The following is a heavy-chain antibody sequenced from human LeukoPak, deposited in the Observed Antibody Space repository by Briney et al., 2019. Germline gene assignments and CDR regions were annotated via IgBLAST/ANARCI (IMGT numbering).Heavy chain of an antibody. CDR3: SRENGAFSPFGF. V-gene: IGHV4-4*02. CDR1: GVSISTTNW. Sequence: PSETLSLTCGVSGVSISTTNWWSWVRQPPGQGLEWIGEISLSGLTNYSPSLNSRVTMSLDKPKNQLSLNLSSVTAADTAVYYCSRENGAFSPFGFWGQGTLVTVPS. D-gene: IGHD2-8*01. J-gene: IGHJ4*02. CDR2: ISLSGLT.